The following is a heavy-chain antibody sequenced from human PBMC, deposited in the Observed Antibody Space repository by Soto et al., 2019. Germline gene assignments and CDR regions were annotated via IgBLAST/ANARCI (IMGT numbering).Heavy chain of an antibody. V-gene: IGHV6-1*01. Sequence: SQTLSLTCVISGDIVSSNSAAWNWIRQSPSRGLEWLGRTYYRSKWYKEYAASVKSRITINPDTSKNQFSLQLNSVSPEDTAVYYCAGTVGWLDTWLQGSLVTVSS. J-gene: IGHJ5*02. CDR2: TYYRSKWYK. CDR1: GDIVSSNSAA. CDR3: AGTVGWLDT. D-gene: IGHD1-26*01.